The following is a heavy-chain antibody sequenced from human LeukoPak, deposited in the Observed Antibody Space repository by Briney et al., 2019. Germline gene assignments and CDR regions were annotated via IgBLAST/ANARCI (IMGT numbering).Heavy chain of an antibody. Sequence: GGSLRLSCAASGFTFSSYAMSWVRQAPGKGLEWVSAISGSGGSTYYADSVKGRFTISRDNSKNTLYLQMNSLRAEDTAVYYCATMYSSGWFGDYWGQGTLVTVSS. J-gene: IGHJ4*02. CDR2: ISGSGGST. D-gene: IGHD6-13*01. CDR3: ATMYSSGWFGDY. V-gene: IGHV3-23*01. CDR1: GFTFSSYA.